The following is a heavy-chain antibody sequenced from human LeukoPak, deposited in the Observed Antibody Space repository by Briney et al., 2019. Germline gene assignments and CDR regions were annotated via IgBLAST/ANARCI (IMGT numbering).Heavy chain of an antibody. CDR1: GSTFSGFK. CDR2: IRGKAGNYAT. Sequence: GGSLKLSCVASGSTFSGFKIHWVRQASGKGLEWVGRIRGKAGNYATAYAASVKGRFTVSRDDSKNTAYLQMKSLKTEDTAVYYCMSQSSDITVGAKDWGQGTLVTVSS. V-gene: IGHV3-73*01. CDR3: MSQSSDITVGAKD. D-gene: IGHD1-26*01. J-gene: IGHJ4*02.